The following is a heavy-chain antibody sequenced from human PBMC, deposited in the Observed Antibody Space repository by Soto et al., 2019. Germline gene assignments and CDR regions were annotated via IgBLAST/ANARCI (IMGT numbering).Heavy chain of an antibody. CDR3: ARDRGSGYHYYYGMDV. Sequence: GGSLRLSCAASGFTFSSYAMHWVRQAPGKGLEWVAVISYDGSNKYYADSVKGRFTISRDNSKNTLYLQMNSLRAEDTAVYYCARDRGSGYHYYYGMDVWGQGTTVTVSS. J-gene: IGHJ6*02. V-gene: IGHV3-30-3*01. CDR2: ISYDGSNK. D-gene: IGHD3-22*01. CDR1: GFTFSSYA.